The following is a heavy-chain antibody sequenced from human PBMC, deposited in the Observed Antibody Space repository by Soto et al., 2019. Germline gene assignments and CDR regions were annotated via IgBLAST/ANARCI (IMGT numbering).Heavy chain of an antibody. D-gene: IGHD5-18*01. CDR3: ASNEPGYSYGYYWFDP. CDR1: GGSIRSYY. Sequence: XXTLSLPFTVSGGSIRSYYWSWIPQPPGKGLEWIGYIYYSGSTYYNPSLKSRVTISVDTSKNQFSLKLSSVTAAPTAVYYCASNEPGYSYGYYWFDPWGQGTLVTVSS. V-gene: IGHV4-59*04. CDR2: IYYSGST. J-gene: IGHJ5*02.